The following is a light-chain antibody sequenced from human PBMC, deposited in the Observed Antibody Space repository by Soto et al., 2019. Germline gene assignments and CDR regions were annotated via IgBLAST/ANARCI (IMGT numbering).Light chain of an antibody. CDR3: QSYDNGLGGWV. CDR1: SLNIGAGYE. J-gene: IGLJ3*02. Sequence: QSVLTQPPLVSGAPGQRVTISCNGTSLNIGAGYEVHWYQHLPDRPPKLLLNGNVNRPSGIPDGFSASRSGASSSLAITGLETEDGADYYCQSYDNGLGGWVFGGGTQLAVL. V-gene: IGLV1-40*01. CDR2: GNV.